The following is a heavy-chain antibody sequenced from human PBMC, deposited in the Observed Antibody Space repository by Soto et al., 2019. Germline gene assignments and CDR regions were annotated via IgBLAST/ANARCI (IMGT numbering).Heavy chain of an antibody. CDR2: ISGGGGST. J-gene: IGHJ4*02. CDR1: GFTFSIYA. D-gene: IGHD6-19*01. Sequence: PGGSLRLSCAASGFTFSIYAMSWVRQAPGKGLEWVSGISGGGGSTYYADSVKGRFTISRDNSRNTLYLQMNSLRAEDTAVYYCAKEVVAYSGGWYDYWGQGTLVTVSS. V-gene: IGHV3-23*01. CDR3: AKEVVAYSGGWYDY.